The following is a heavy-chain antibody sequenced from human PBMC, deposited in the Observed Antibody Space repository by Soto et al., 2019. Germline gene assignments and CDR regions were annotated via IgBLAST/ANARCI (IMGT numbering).Heavy chain of an antibody. Sequence: QVQLQESGPGLVKPSGTLSLTCAVSGGSMRSNNRWSWVRQPPGKGLEWIGEIFHSGSTNYNPSLKTRVTISVDKSKNQFSLKLSPVTAADTAVYYCARVYSGSYSDSWGQGTLVTVSS. CDR3: ARVYSGSYSDS. J-gene: IGHJ4*02. V-gene: IGHV4-4*02. CDR1: GGSMRSNNR. D-gene: IGHD1-26*01. CDR2: IFHSGST.